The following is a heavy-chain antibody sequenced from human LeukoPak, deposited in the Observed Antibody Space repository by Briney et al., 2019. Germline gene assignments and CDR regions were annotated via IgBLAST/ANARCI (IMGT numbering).Heavy chain of an antibody. CDR2: IWYDGSNK. V-gene: IGHV3-33*01. Sequence: GGSLRLSCAASGFTFSSYGMHWVRQAPGKGLEWVAVIWYDGSNKYYVDSVKGRFTISRDNSKNTLYLQMNSLRAEDTAVYYCARVRITMIVSGAFDIWGQGTMVTVSS. D-gene: IGHD3-22*01. CDR3: ARVRITMIVSGAFDI. CDR1: GFTFSSYG. J-gene: IGHJ3*02.